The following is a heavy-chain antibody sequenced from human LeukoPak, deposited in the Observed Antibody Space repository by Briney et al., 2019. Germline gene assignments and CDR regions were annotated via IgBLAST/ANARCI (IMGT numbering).Heavy chain of an antibody. CDR2: ISSSSSII. Sequence: GGSLRLSCSASGFTFSSYSMNWVRQAPGQGLEWVSYISSSSSIIYYANSVKGRFTFSRDNAKNSLYLQMNSLRAEDTAVYYCARERGYSSARGYFDYWGQGTLVTVSS. CDR3: ARERGYSSARGYFDY. D-gene: IGHD6-19*01. J-gene: IGHJ4*02. CDR1: GFTFSSYS. V-gene: IGHV3-48*04.